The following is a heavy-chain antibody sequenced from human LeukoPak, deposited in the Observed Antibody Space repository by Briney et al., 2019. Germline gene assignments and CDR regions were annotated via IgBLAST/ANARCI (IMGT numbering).Heavy chain of an antibody. CDR3: AKDHSRYGSGSYYYYMDV. J-gene: IGHJ6*03. CDR1: GFTFSSYG. Sequence: PGGSLRLSCAASGFTFSSYGMHWVRQAPGKGLEWVAFIRYDGSNKYYADSVKGRFTISRDNSKNTLYLQMNSLRAEDTAVYYCAKDHSRYGSGSYYYYMDVWGIGTTVTISS. CDR2: IRYDGSNK. D-gene: IGHD3-10*01. V-gene: IGHV3-30*02.